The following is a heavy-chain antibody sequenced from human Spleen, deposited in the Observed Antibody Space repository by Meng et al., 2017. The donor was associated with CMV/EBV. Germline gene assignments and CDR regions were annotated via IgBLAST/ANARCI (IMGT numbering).Heavy chain of an antibody. CDR3: AERSGRLVPIDY. Sequence: VQLQQVSVGLMKSSETLSTTCAVYGGSFSGYYRSWIRQHPGKGREWIGEINHSGSTNYNPSLKSRVTISVDTSKNQFSLKLSSVTAADTAVYYCAERSGRLVPIDYWGQGTLVTVSS. CDR1: GGSFSGYY. CDR2: INHSGST. V-gene: IGHV4-34*01. J-gene: IGHJ4*02. D-gene: IGHD6-19*01.